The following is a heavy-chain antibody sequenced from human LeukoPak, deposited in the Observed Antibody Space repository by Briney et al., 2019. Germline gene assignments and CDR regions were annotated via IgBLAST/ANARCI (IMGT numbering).Heavy chain of an antibody. CDR1: GFTFSSYA. CDR3: AKDLSGYYYYYMDV. Sequence: GGSLRLSCAASGFTFSSYAMSWVRQAPGKGLEWVSAISGSGGSTYYADSVKGRFTVSRDNSKNTLYLQMNSLRAEDTAVYYCAKDLSGYYYYYMDVWGKGTTVTVSS. J-gene: IGHJ6*03. V-gene: IGHV3-23*01. D-gene: IGHD6-25*01. CDR2: ISGSGGST.